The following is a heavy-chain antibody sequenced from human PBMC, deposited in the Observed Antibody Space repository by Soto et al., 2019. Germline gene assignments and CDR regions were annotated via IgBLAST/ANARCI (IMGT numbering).Heavy chain of an antibody. V-gene: IGHV1-24*01. CDR3: AHNSGSGIYF. D-gene: IGHD3-10*01. J-gene: IGHJ1*01. CDR2: ISAYNGET. Sequence: KGLEWMGWISAYNGETIYAQKFQGRVTMTEDTSTDTAYMELSSLRSEDTAVYYCAHNSGSGIYF.